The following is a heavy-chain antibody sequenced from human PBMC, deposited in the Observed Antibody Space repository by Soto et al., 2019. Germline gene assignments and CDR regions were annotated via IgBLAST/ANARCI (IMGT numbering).Heavy chain of an antibody. Sequence: GESLKISCAASGFTFSSYAMSWVRQAPGKGLEWVSAISGSGGSTYYADSVKGRFTISRDNSKNTLYLQMNSLRAEDTAVYYCAKDQRYYYDSSGYYPGYYYYGMDVWGQGTTVTVSS. D-gene: IGHD3-22*01. CDR2: ISGSGGST. CDR3: AKDQRYYYDSSGYYPGYYYYGMDV. J-gene: IGHJ6*02. CDR1: GFTFSSYA. V-gene: IGHV3-23*01.